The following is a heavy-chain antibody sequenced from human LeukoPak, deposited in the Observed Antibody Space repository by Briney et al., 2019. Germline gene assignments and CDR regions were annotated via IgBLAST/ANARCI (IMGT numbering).Heavy chain of an antibody. J-gene: IGHJ3*02. V-gene: IGHV4-59*01. CDR1: GGSISSYY. CDR2: IYYSGST. Sequence: SETLSLTCTVSGGSISSYYWSCIRQPPGKGLEWIGYIYYSGSTNYNPSLKSRVTISVDTSKNQFSLKLSSGTAADTAVYYCAREPQYYYGSGAVAFDIWGQGTMVTVSS. CDR3: AREPQYYYGSGAVAFDI. D-gene: IGHD3-10*01.